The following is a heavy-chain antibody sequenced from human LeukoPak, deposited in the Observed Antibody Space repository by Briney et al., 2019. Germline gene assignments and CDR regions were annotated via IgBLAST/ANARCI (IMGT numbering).Heavy chain of an antibody. D-gene: IGHD5-12*01. CDR2: ISNSGGRT. CDR3: AKSYNGCESKLGY. Sequence: GGSLRLSCAASGLTFSSYAMSWVRQAPGKGLEWVSSISNSGGRTFYTDSVKGRFTISRDNSKITLYLQMNSLRAEDTAVYYCAKSYNGCESKLGYWGQGTLVTVSS. V-gene: IGHV3-23*01. CDR1: GLTFSSYA. J-gene: IGHJ4*02.